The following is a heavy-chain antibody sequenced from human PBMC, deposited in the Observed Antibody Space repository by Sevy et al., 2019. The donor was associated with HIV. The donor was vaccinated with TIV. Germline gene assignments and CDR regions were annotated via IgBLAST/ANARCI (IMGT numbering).Heavy chain of an antibody. Sequence: GGSLRLSCAASGFTFSSYSMNWVRQAPGKGLEWVSSISGLSNYIYYADSVKGRFTISRDNAKNSLYLKMNGLRPEDTAVYYCARDRCTITSCHEGNWFDPWGQGTLVTVSS. CDR1: GFTFSSYS. V-gene: IGHV3-21*06. CDR2: ISGLSNYI. D-gene: IGHD2-2*01. J-gene: IGHJ5*02. CDR3: ARDRCTITSCHEGNWFDP.